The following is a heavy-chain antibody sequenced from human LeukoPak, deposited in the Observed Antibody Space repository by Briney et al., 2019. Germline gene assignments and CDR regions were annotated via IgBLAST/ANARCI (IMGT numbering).Heavy chain of an antibody. CDR3: ARDWSYYYDSSGYPS. CDR2: IKQDGSEK. Sequence: PGGSLRLSCAASGFTFSNYWMTWVRQAPGKGLEWVANIKQDGSEKYYVDSVKGRFTISRDNAKNSLYLQMNNLRVEDTAVYYCARDWSYYYDSSGYPSWGQGTMVTVSS. D-gene: IGHD3-22*01. V-gene: IGHV3-7*01. J-gene: IGHJ3*01. CDR1: GFTFSNYW.